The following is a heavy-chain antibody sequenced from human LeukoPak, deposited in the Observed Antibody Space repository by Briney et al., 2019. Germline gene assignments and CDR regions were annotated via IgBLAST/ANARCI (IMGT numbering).Heavy chain of an antibody. Sequence: SETLSLTCAVYGGSFSGYYWSWIRQPPGKGLEWIGEINHSGSTNYNPSLKSRVTISVDTSKNQLSLKLSSVTAADTAVYYCARAKRYSSSWQTINWFDPWGQGTLVTVSS. D-gene: IGHD6-13*01. J-gene: IGHJ5*02. CDR1: GGSFSGYY. CDR3: ARAKRYSSSWQTINWFDP. V-gene: IGHV4-34*01. CDR2: INHSGST.